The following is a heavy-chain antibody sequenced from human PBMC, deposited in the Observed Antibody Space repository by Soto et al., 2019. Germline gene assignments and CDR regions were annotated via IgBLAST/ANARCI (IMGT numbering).Heavy chain of an antibody. J-gene: IGHJ6*02. V-gene: IGHV4-30-4*08. CDR1: GGSISSGGYH. D-gene: IGHD3-10*01. CDR3: AGLKGSGKSYYYYGMDV. CDR2: IYYSGST. Sequence: SETLSLTCTVSGGSISSGGYHWSWIRQPPGKGLEWIGYIYYSGSTYYNPSLQSRVTISVDTSKNQFSLKLGSVTAAATAVYYCAGLKGSGKSYYYYGMDVRGQGTRVTVS.